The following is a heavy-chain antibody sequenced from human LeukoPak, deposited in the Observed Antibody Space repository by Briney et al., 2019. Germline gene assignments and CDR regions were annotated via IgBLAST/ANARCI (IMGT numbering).Heavy chain of an antibody. CDR3: ARVNRAQDRSGTTSWYIDY. Sequence: TSETLSLTCTVSGDSINNYYWSWMRQPPGKGVEWIGYIYYSGSANYNPSLKSRVTMSVDTSKNQFSLKLSSVTAAGAAVYYCARVNRAQDRSGTTSWYIDYWGQGTQVTVSS. J-gene: IGHJ4*02. CDR2: IYYSGSA. V-gene: IGHV4-59*01. D-gene: IGHD1-14*01. CDR1: GDSINNYY.